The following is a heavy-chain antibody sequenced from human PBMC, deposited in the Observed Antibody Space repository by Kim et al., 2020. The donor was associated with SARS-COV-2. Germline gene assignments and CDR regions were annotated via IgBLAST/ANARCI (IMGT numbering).Heavy chain of an antibody. CDR3: ARAPSNSFADY. D-gene: IGHD2-8*01. CDR2: INPGGST. V-gene: IGHV1-46*01. CDR1: GYTFTRYY. J-gene: IGHJ4*01. Sequence: ASVKVSCKASGYTFTRYYMHWVRQAPGQGLEWMGMINPGGSTTYAQKFQGRVTMTRDTSTSTVYMELSSLRSEDTAVYYCARAPSNSFADYWGQGTLVTV.